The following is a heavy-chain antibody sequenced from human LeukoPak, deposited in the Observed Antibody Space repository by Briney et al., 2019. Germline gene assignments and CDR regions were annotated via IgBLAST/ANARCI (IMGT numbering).Heavy chain of an antibody. CDR1: GFTVSSNY. J-gene: IGHJ4*02. D-gene: IGHD2-2*01. V-gene: IGHV3-53*01. CDR3: ARDWGYCSGTSCHVSDY. Sequence: GGSLRLSCAASGFTVSSNYMSWVRQAPGKGLEWVSFMYNGDSTYYADSVKGRFTISRDNSKNTLYLQMNSLRPEDTAVYYCARDWGYCSGTSCHVSDYWGQGTLVTVSS. CDR2: MYNGDST.